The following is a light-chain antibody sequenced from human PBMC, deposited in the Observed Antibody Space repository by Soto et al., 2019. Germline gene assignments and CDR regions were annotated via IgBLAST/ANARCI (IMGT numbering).Light chain of an antibody. CDR3: CSYAGSYTYV. V-gene: IGLV2-11*01. Sequence: QSALTQPPSVSGSPGQSVTISCTGTSSDVGAYNYVSWYQQHPGKAPKLMIYDVSKRPSGVPDRFSGSKSGSTASLTISGLQAEDEADYYCCSYAGSYTYVFGTGTKLTVL. CDR2: DVS. CDR1: SSDVGAYNY. J-gene: IGLJ1*01.